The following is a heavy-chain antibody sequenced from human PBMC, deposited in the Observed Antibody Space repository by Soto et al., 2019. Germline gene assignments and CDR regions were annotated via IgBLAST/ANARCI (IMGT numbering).Heavy chain of an antibody. Sequence: EVQVVESGGGLAQPGGSLRLSCAASGFTVSRSYMSWVRQAPGKRLEWVSVIYAGGDTFYADSVTGRFTISRDNSENTRYLQMNSLRVEDTAVYYCARHCTGGNCFGYWGQGTLVTVSS. D-gene: IGHD2-8*02. V-gene: IGHV3-66*01. CDR2: IYAGGDT. J-gene: IGHJ4*02. CDR3: ARHCTGGNCFGY. CDR1: GFTVSRSY.